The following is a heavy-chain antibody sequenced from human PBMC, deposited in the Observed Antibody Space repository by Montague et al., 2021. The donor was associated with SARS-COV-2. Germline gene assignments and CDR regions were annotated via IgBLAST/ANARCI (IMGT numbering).Heavy chain of an antibody. V-gene: IGHV4-59*08. CDR1: GVSLSSYY. CDR3: AGHAAGRASFDS. Sequence: SETLSLTCAVSGVSLSSYYWSWVRQPPGKGLEWIGYTLHGGDTDYNPSPKSRVTISVETSKNQLSLGVRSVTAADTAVYYCAGHAAGRASFDSWGQGTLVTVSS. J-gene: IGHJ5*01. CDR2: TLHGGDT. D-gene: IGHD6-13*01.